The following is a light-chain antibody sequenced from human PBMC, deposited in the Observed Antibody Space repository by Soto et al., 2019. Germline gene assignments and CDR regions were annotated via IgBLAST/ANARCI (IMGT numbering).Light chain of an antibody. Sequence: IVLTQSPATLTVSPGERATLSCRASQSISNSLAWYQQKPGQAPRLLIYEASNRATGIPARFSGTGSGTDFTLTISSLELEDDAVNRCPHPFTSPPFTF. CDR3: PHPFTSPPFT. V-gene: IGKV3-11*01. CDR1: QSISNS. J-gene: IGKJ3*01. CDR2: EAS.